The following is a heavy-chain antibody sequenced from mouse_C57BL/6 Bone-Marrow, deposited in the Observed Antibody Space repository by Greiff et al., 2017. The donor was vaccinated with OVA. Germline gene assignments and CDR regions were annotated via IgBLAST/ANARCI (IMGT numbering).Heavy chain of an antibody. V-gene: IGHV1-15*01. CDR3: TMVTRFAY. CDR2: IDPETGGT. Sequence: QVQLQQSGAELVRPGASVTLSSKASGYTFTDYEMHWVKQTPVHGLEWIGAIDPETGGTAYNQKFKGKAILTADKSSSTAYMELRSLTSEDSAVYYCTMVTRFAYWGQGTLVTVSA. CDR1: GYTFTDYE. J-gene: IGHJ3*01. D-gene: IGHD2-2*01.